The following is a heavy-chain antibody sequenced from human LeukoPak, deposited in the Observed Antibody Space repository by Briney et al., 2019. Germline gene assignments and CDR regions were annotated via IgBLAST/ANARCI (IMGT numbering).Heavy chain of an antibody. J-gene: IGHJ4*02. CDR2: ISPTGSTT. CDR3: ARGPSSNWSGLDF. CDR1: GFSFSGHW. D-gene: IGHD6-13*01. Sequence: GGSLRLSCAASGFSFSGHWMHWARQLPGKGLVWVSRISPTGSTTSYADSVKGRFTVSRDNAKNTLYLQVNNLRAEDTAVYYCARGPSSNWSGLDFWGQGTLRTVSS. V-gene: IGHV3-74*01.